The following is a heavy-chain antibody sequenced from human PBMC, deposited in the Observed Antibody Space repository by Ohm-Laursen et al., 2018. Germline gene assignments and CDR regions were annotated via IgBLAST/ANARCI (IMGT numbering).Heavy chain of an antibody. CDR2: ISSSGSTI. CDR3: ARESYGFTSWYFDY. Sequence: GSLRLSCAASGFTFSDYYMSWIRQAPGKGLECVPYISSSGSTIYYADSVKGRFTISRDNAKNSLYLQMNSPRAEDTAVYYCARESYGFTSWYFDYWGQGTLVTVSS. CDR1: GFTFSDYY. V-gene: IGHV3-11*01. J-gene: IGHJ4*02. D-gene: IGHD3-10*01.